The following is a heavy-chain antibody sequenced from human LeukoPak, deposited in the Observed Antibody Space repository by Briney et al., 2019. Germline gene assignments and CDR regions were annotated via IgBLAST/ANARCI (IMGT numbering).Heavy chain of an antibody. D-gene: IGHD1-14*01. CDR3: AHRRGGYNWNHGDFDY. J-gene: IGHJ4*02. CDR1: GCSRRTRGVG. Sequence: SGPTLVNPLETLTLTCTFSGCSRRTRGVGVGWIRQPPGKALEWIALSYWDDDKRYSPSLKSRLTITKVTSTNQVVLAMTNMDPVDTGTYYCAHRRGGYNWNHGDFDYWGQGTLVTVSS. CDR2: SYWDDDK. V-gene: IGHV2-5*02.